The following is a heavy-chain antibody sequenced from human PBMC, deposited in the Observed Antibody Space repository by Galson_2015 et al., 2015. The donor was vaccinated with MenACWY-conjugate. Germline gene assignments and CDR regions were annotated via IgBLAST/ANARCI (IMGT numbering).Heavy chain of an antibody. V-gene: IGHV3-48*01. Sequence: SLRLSCAASGFSFSAYGMHWVRQAPGKGLEWVSYISSDRRDKHDADSVKGRFTTSRDNAKNSLYLQMNSLRAEDTALYYCAKGYTTTWAESSSCDYWGQGTLVTVSS. CDR3: AKGYTTTWAESSSCDY. J-gene: IGHJ4*02. CDR2: ISSDRRDK. D-gene: IGHD2-2*02. CDR1: GFSFSAYG.